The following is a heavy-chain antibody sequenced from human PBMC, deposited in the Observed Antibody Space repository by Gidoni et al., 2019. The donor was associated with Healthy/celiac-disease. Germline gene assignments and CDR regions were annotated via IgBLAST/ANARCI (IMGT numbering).Heavy chain of an antibody. CDR2: ISSSSSYT. Sequence: QVQLVESGGGLVKPGGSLRLSCAASGFTFSDYYMSWIRQAPGKGLEWVSYISSSSSYTNYADSVKGRFTISRDNAKNSLNLQMNSLRAEDTAVYYCARRSGEYGSPFDYWGQGTLVTVSS. CDR1: GFTFSDYY. D-gene: IGHD3-16*01. V-gene: IGHV3-11*05. CDR3: ARRSGEYGSPFDY. J-gene: IGHJ4*02.